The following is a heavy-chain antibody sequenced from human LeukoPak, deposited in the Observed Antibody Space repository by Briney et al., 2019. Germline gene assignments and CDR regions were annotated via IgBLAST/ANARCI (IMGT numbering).Heavy chain of an antibody. V-gene: IGHV3-23*01. Sequence: PGGSLRLSCAASGFTFSSYAMSWVRQAPGKGLEWVSAISGSGGSTYYADSVKGRFTISRDNSRNTLYLQMNSLREDDTAVYYCAQDSNYRTPNDHWGQGTLVTVSS. CDR2: ISGSGGST. CDR1: GFTFSSYA. CDR3: AQDSNYRTPNDH. D-gene: IGHD1-14*01. J-gene: IGHJ4*02.